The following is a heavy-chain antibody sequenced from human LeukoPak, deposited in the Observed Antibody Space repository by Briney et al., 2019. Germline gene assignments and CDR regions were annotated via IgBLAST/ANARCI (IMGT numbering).Heavy chain of an antibody. J-gene: IGHJ4*02. CDR2: ITDSGANT. V-gene: IGHV3-23*01. D-gene: IGHD3-22*01. CDR1: GFTFSGYW. CDR3: AKAPPIITLIGFGYYFDS. Sequence: PGGSLRLSCAASGFTFSGYWMSWVRQAPGKGLEWVSTITDSGANTYYADSVKGRFTISRDNSGTTLFLQVNSLRVEDAALYYCAKAPPIITLIGFGYYFDSWGLGTLVTVSS.